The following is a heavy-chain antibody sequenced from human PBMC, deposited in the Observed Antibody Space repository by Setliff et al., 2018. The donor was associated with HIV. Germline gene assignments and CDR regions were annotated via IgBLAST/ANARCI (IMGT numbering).Heavy chain of an antibody. V-gene: IGHV1-3*01. CDR1: GYTLTNYA. CDR2: INAGNDNT. J-gene: IGHJ5*02. CDR3: ARGTAPRPASVLEFLEWLFPNWFDP. D-gene: IGHD3-3*02. Sequence: GASVKVSCKASGYTLTNYAMHWVRQAPGQRLEWMGCINAGNDNTKYSQNFQGRVTMTRNTSISTAYMELSSLRSDDTAVYYCARGTAPRPASVLEFLEWLFPNWFDPWGQGTLVTVSS.